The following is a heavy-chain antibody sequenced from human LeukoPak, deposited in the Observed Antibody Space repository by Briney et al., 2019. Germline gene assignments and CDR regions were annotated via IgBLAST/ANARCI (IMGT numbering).Heavy chain of an antibody. J-gene: IGHJ4*02. D-gene: IGHD1-26*01. CDR2: IINDGSYT. V-gene: IGHV3-74*01. CDR1: GFTFSPVW. CDR3: ARDPGSYTSY. Sequence: GGSLRLSCAASGFTFSPVWMHWVRQAPGKGLMWVSHIINDGSYTTYADSVKGRFTISRDNAKNTVYLQMNSLRVEDTAVYYCARDPGSYTSYWGQGTLVTVSS.